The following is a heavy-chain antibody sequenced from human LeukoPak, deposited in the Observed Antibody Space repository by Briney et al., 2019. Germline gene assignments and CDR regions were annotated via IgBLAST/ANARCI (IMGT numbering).Heavy chain of an antibody. CDR3: ARAYCDFLWGTHNWLDP. CDR1: GDSISNGTYY. D-gene: IGHD3-16*01. CDR2: IYSTGST. V-gene: IGHV4-61*02. J-gene: IGHJ5*02. Sequence: PSQTLSLTWTVSGDSISNGTYYWNWIRQPAGKGLEWIGRIYSTGSTNYNPSLKSRVTISVDTSKNEFSLELSSVTAADTAVYYCARAYCDFLWGTHNWLDPWGQGTLVTVSS.